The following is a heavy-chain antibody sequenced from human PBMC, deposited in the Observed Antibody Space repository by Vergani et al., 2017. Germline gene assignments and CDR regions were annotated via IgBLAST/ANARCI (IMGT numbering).Heavy chain of an antibody. CDR2: ISGSSSDI. CDR1: GFSFSIYG. J-gene: IGHJ4*02. V-gene: IGHV3-48*01. Sequence: EVQLVESGGGLVQPGGSLTLSCAASGFSFSIYGMNWVRQAPGKGLEWVAYISGSSSDISYADSVKGRFTISRDNAKNSLYLQMNSLRADDTALYYCARAEYQLPYHYWGQGTLVTVSS. D-gene: IGHD2-2*01. CDR3: ARAEYQLPYHY.